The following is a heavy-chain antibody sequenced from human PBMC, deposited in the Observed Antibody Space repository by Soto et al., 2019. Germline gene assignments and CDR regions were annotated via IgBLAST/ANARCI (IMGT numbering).Heavy chain of an antibody. CDR3: ARAGILAEDYFDCSGYYYGPFFDY. V-gene: IGHV1-46*01. CDR2: INPSGGST. CDR1: GYTFTSYY. D-gene: IGHD3-22*01. Sequence: ASVKVSCKASGYTFTSYYMHWVRQAPGQGLEWMGIINPSGGSTSYAQKFQGRVTMTGDTSTSTVYMELSSLRSEDTAVYYCARAGILAEDYFDCSGYYYGPFFDYWGQGTLVTVSS. J-gene: IGHJ4*02.